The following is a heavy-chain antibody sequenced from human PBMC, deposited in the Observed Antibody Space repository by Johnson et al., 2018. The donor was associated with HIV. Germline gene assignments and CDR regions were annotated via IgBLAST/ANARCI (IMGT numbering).Heavy chain of an antibody. CDR2: ISFDGSNK. Sequence: QVQLVESGGGVVRPGRALRLSCAASGFTFSNYPMHWVRQAPGKGLEWVAVISFDGSNKYYADSVKGRFTISRDNSKNTLSLHMNSLRAEDTAVFYCARTPRPYYYDSSDGAFDIWGQGTMVTVSS. D-gene: IGHD3-22*01. CDR3: ARTPRPYYYDSSDGAFDI. V-gene: IGHV3-30*04. J-gene: IGHJ3*02. CDR1: GFTFSNYP.